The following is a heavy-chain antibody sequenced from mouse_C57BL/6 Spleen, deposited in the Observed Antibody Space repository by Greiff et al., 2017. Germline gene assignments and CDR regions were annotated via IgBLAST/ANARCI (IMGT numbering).Heavy chain of an antibody. CDR2: INYDGSST. CDR1: GFTFSDYY. V-gene: IGHV5-16*01. J-gene: IGHJ3*01. CDR3: ARVYYYGSSPWFAY. Sequence: EVQLVESEGGLVQPGSSMKLSCTASGFTFSDYYMAWVRQVPEKGLEWVANINYDGSSTYYLDSLKSRFIISRDNAKNILYLQMRSLKSEDTATYYCARVYYYGSSPWFAYWGQGTLVTVSA. D-gene: IGHD1-1*01.